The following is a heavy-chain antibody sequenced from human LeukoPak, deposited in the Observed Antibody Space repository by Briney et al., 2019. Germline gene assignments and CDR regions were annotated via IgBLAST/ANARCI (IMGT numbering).Heavy chain of an antibody. CDR3: AKDQKGSGYYSYYFDY. CDR2: ISGSGGST. CDR1: GFTFSSYA. Sequence: GGSLRLSCAASGFTFSSYAMSWVRQAPGKGLEWVSAISGSGGSTYYADSVKGRFTIPRDNSKNTLYLQMNSLRAEDTAVYYCAKDQKGSGYYSYYFDYWGQGTLVTVSS. D-gene: IGHD3-22*01. J-gene: IGHJ4*02. V-gene: IGHV3-23*01.